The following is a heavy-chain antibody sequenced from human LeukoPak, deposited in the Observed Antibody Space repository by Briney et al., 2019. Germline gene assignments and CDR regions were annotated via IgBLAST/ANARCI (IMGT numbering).Heavy chain of an antibody. CDR2: IHYSGST. D-gene: IGHD3-22*01. Sequence: PSETLSLTCSVSGVSISSSSYYWGWIRQPPGKGLEWIGSIHYSGSTFYNPSLKSRVTISVDTSKNQFSLKLSSVTAADTAVYCCARAGNYYYSSGYYSHFDYWGQGTLVTVSS. CDR3: ARAGNYYYSSGYYSHFDY. V-gene: IGHV4-39*07. J-gene: IGHJ4*02. CDR1: GVSISSSSYY.